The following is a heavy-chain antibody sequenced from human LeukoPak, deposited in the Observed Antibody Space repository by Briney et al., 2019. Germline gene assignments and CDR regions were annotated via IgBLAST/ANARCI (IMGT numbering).Heavy chain of an antibody. CDR1: GGSISSYY. Sequence: KPSETLSLTCTVSGGSISSYYWSWIRQPAGKGLEWIGRIYYSGSTNYNPSLKSRVTISVDTSKNQFSLKLSSVTAADTAVYYCARQAYSSGWAYFDYWGQGTLVTVSS. CDR2: IYYSGST. V-gene: IGHV4-59*08. J-gene: IGHJ4*02. CDR3: ARQAYSSGWAYFDY. D-gene: IGHD6-19*01.